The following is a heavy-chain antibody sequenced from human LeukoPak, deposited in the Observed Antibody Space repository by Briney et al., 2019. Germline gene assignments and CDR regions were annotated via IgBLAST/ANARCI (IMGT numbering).Heavy chain of an antibody. D-gene: IGHD4/OR15-4a*01. CDR1: EFTFSTYA. CDR3: VKSILLAGARIDAFDL. CDR2: ITSNGGST. J-gene: IGHJ3*01. V-gene: IGHV3-64D*09. Sequence: GGSLRLSCSASEFTFSTYAMHWVRQAPGKGLEYVSVITSNGGSTYYADSVKGRSTISRDNSKNTLYLQMSSLRSEDTAVYYCVKSILLAGARIDAFDLWGQGTMVTVSS.